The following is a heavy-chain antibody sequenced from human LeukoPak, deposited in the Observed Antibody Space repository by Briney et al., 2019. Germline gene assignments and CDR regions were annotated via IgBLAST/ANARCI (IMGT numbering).Heavy chain of an antibody. J-gene: IGHJ4*02. V-gene: IGHV3-30*04. CDR2: ISYDGSNK. CDR3: ATRTFNYDILTGYSN. Sequence: GRSLRLSCAASGFTFSSYAMHWVRQAPGKGLEWVAVISYDGSNKYYADSVKGRFTISRDNSKNTLYLQMNSLRAEDTAVYYCATRTFNYDILTGYSNWGQGTLVTVSS. CDR1: GFTFSSYA. D-gene: IGHD3-9*01.